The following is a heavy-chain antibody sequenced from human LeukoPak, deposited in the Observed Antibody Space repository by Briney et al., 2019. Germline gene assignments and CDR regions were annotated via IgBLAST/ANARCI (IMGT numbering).Heavy chain of an antibody. D-gene: IGHD2-2*01. CDR3: ARQTRLGYCSSTSCYAGDWFDP. Sequence: PSETLSLTCTVSGGSISSSSYYWGWIRQPPGKGLEWIGRSYCSRSTYYNPSLKSRVTISVDTSKNQFSLKLSSVTAADTAVYYCARQTRLGYCSSTSCYAGDWFDPWGQGTLVTVSS. CDR1: GGSISSSSYY. CDR2: SYCSRST. V-gene: IGHV4-39*01. J-gene: IGHJ5*02.